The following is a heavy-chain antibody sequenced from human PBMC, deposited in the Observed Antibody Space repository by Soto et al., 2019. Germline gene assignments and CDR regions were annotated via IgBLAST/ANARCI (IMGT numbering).Heavy chain of an antibody. D-gene: IGHD1-26*01. Sequence: QVQLVESGGGGVQPGRSLRLSCAASGFTFSSYGMHWVRQAPGKGLEWVAVIWGDGSNKYYADSVKGRFTISRDNSKNTLYLQMNSLRAEDTAVYYCASLIVGATDFDYWGQGTLVTVSS. J-gene: IGHJ4*02. V-gene: IGHV3-33*01. CDR1: GFTFSSYG. CDR2: IWGDGSNK. CDR3: ASLIVGATDFDY.